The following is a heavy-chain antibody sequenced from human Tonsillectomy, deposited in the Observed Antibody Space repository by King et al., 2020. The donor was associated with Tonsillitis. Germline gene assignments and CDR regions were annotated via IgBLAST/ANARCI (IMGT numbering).Heavy chain of an antibody. D-gene: IGHD3-10*01. CDR2: IKRDGSLT. Sequence: VQLVESGGGLVQPGGSLRLSCAASGFSFSTYWMTWVRQAPGQGLEWVATIKRDGSLTHSVDSVEGRFTVSRDNAENSLYLQMNSLRAEDTAIYYCARDLTPSGPNMYYDAFDVWGQGTMVTVSS. J-gene: IGHJ3*01. CDR3: ARDLTPSGPNMYYDAFDV. V-gene: IGHV3-7*03. CDR1: GFSFSTYW.